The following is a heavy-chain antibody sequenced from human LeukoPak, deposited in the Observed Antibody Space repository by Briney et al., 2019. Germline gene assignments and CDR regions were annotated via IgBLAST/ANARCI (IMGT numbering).Heavy chain of an antibody. J-gene: IGHJ4*02. Sequence: QPGGSLGLSCAASGFTFSNYGMHWVRQAPGKGLEWVAFIRSDGSNKYYADSVKGRFTISRDNSKNTLYLQMSSLRAEDTAVYYCAKDRTSGDFVGHDYWGQGTLITVSS. D-gene: IGHD2-21*01. CDR3: AKDRTSGDFVGHDY. V-gene: IGHV3-30*02. CDR1: GFTFSNYG. CDR2: IRSDGSNK.